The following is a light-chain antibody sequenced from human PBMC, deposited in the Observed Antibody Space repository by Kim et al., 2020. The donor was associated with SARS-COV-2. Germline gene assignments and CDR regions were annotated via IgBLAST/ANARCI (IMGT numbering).Light chain of an antibody. V-gene: IGKV3-20*01. J-gene: IGKJ1*01. CDR2: GVS. CDR1: QSVSSSY. Sequence: EIVLTQSPGTLSLSPGERATLSCRASQSVSSSYLAWYQQKPGQAPRLLIYGVSSRATGIPDRFSGSGSGTDFTLTISRLEPEDFAVYSCQQYGSSPRTFGQGTTVDIK. CDR3: QQYGSSPRT.